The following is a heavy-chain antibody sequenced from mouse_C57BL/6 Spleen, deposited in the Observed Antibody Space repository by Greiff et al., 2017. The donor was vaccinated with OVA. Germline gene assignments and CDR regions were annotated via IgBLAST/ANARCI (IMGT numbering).Heavy chain of an antibody. CDR2: INPNNGGT. CDR3: ARSGYYYAMDY. V-gene: IGHV1-22*01. CDR1: GYTFTDYN. Sequence: EVKLVESGPELVKPGASVKMSCKASGYTFTDYNMHWVKQSHGKSLEWIGYINPNNGGTSYNQKFKGKATLTVNKSSSTAYMELRSLTSEDSAVYYCARSGYYYAMDYWGQGTSVTVSS. J-gene: IGHJ4*01.